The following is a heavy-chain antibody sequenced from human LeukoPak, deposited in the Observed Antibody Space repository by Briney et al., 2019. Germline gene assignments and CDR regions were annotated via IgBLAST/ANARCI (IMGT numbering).Heavy chain of an antibody. CDR3: ARDRGWWGMDV. V-gene: IGHV3-13*01. D-gene: IGHD2-15*01. Sequence: GGSLRLSCAASGFTFSRYDMHWVRQAKGKGLEWVSIIGPAGDTYYPDSVGGRFTISRENAKNSLYLQMNSLRAGDTAVYYCARDRGWWGMDVWGQGTTVTVSS. CDR2: IGPAGDT. CDR1: GFTFSRYD. J-gene: IGHJ6*02.